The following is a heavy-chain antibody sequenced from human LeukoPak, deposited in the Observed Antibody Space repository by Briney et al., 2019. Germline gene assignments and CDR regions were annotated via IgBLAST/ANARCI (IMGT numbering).Heavy chain of an antibody. D-gene: IGHD6-13*01. V-gene: IGHV3-30*02. Sequence: PGGSLRLSCAASGFTFSSYGMHWVRQAPGKGLEWVAFIRYDGSNKYYADSVKGRFTISRDNSKNTLYPQMNSLRAEDTAVYYCAKGGRSSSWGSYYYCYMDVWGKGTTVTVSS. CDR2: IRYDGSNK. CDR3: AKGGRSSSWGSYYYCYMDV. CDR1: GFTFSSYG. J-gene: IGHJ6*03.